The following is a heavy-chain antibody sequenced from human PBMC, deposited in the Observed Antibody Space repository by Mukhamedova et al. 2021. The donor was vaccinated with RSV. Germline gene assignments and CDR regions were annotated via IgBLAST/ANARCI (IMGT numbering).Heavy chain of an antibody. J-gene: IGHJ4*02. Sequence: YDMHWVRQAPGKGLEWVAFIKNDASHEHYAESVRGRFTISRDNSENTLYLEMSSLRPEDTAVYYCANIPDTHEHFDYWGQGTLV. CDR3: ANIPDTHEHFDY. CDR1: YD. V-gene: IGHV3-30*02. D-gene: IGHD2-21*01. CDR2: IKNDASHE.